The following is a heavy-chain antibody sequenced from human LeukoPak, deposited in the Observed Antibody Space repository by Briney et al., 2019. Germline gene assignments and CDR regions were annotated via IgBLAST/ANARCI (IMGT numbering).Heavy chain of an antibody. J-gene: IGHJ6*03. Sequence: GASVKVSCKASGDTFSSYAISWVRQAPGQGLEWMGGIIPIFGTAHYAQKFQGRVTITADKSTSTAYMELSSLRSEDTAVYYCARDARRTHYYYYYMDVWGKGTTVTVSS. CDR2: IIPIFGTA. CDR3: ARDARRTHYYYYYMDV. D-gene: IGHD2-15*01. V-gene: IGHV1-69*06. CDR1: GDTFSSYA.